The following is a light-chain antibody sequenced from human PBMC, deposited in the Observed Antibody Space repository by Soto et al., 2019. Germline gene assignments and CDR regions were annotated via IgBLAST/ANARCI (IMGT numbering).Light chain of an antibody. J-gene: IGLJ1*01. CDR2: SSN. CDR1: SSNIGSKT. Sequence: QSVLTQPPSASGTPGQRVTMPCSGSSSNIGSKTVNWYQQLPGTAPKLLIYSSNRRPSGVPDRFSASKSGTSASLAISGLQSEDEADYYCAAWDDSLKGYVFGTGTKVPS. V-gene: IGLV1-44*01. CDR3: AAWDDSLKGYV.